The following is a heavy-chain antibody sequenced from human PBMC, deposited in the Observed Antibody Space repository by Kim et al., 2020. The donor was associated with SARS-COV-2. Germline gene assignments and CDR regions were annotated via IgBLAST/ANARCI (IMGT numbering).Heavy chain of an antibody. CDR2: ISSDGGRT. D-gene: IGHD3-16*01. V-gene: IGHV3-43*02. Sequence: GGSLRLSCAASGFTFDDYAMHWVRQGPGKGLEWVSYISSDGGRTYYADSVKGRFTISRDNSKNSLYLQMNSLRTEDTALYYCAKDILRLPNRSGTRGMDVWGQGTTVTVSS. CDR1: GFTFDDYA. J-gene: IGHJ6*02. CDR3: AKDILRLPNRSGTRGMDV.